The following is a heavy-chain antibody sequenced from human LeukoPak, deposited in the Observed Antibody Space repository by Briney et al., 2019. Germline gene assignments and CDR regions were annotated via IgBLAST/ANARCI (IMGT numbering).Heavy chain of an antibody. J-gene: IGHJ4*02. CDR1: GGSIRSTTYY. CDR3: ARGDGQHPNFDN. V-gene: IGHV4-39*07. Sequence: PSETLSLTCTVSGGSIRSTTYYWGWIRQPPGKGLEWIGSIYYSGSTYYNSSLESRVTISVDTSKNQFSLNLSSVTAADTAVYYCARGDGQHPNFDNWGQGSLVTVSS. CDR2: IYYSGST. D-gene: IGHD2-8*01.